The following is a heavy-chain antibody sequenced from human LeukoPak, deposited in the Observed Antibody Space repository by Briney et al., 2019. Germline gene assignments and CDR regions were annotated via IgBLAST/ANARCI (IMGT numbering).Heavy chain of an antibody. V-gene: IGHV4-59*08. D-gene: IGHD2-15*01. Sequence: PSETLSLTCTVSGGSISSYYWSWIRQPPGKGLEWIGYIYYSGSTDSNPSLKSRVTIPVDTSKNQISLKLSSVTAADTAVYYCARTYCRGGSCHFDYWGQGTLVTVSS. J-gene: IGHJ4*02. CDR1: GGSISSYY. CDR3: ARTYCRGGSCHFDY. CDR2: IYYSGST.